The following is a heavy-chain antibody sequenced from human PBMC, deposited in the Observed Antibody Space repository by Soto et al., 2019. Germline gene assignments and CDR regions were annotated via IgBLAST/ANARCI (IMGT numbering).Heavy chain of an antibody. J-gene: IGHJ4*02. Sequence: SGTLSLPCNRSGGSIHRRSYYWGWVRQPPGRGLEWIGSIVYRGTTYYNPSLKSRVTIFADTSKSQFSLKLSSVTAGDTAVYYCARLYSGSYQQDYWGQGTLVTVSS. CDR1: GGSIHRRSYY. CDR2: IVYRGTT. V-gene: IGHV4-39*01. D-gene: IGHD1-26*01. CDR3: ARLYSGSYQQDY.